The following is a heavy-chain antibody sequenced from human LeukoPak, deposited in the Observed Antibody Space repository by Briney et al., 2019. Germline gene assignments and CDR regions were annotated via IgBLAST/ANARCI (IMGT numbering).Heavy chain of an antibody. D-gene: IGHD3-22*01. CDR3: ARPRASYYYDSSGLRPFDY. CDR1: GFTVSSNY. V-gene: IGHV3-53*01. CDR2: IYSGGST. Sequence: GGSLRLSCAASGFTVSSNYMSWVRQAPGKGLEWVSVIYSGGSTYYADSVKGRFTISRDNSKNTLYLQMNSLRAEDTAVYYCARPRASYYYDSSGLRPFDYWGQGTLVTVSS. J-gene: IGHJ4*02.